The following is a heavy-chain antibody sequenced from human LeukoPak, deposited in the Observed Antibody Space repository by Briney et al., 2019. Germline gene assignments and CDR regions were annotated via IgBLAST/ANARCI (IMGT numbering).Heavy chain of an antibody. CDR1: GYTFTSNY. J-gene: IGHJ4*02. V-gene: IGHV1-46*01. Sequence: ASVKVSCKASGYTFTSNYIHWVRQAPGQGLEWMGMIYPRDGSTSYAQKFQGRVTVTRDASTSTVHMELRSLRSDDTAVYYCAREGSSWYDFGYWGQGTLVTVSS. CDR3: AREGSSWYDFGY. CDR2: IYPRDGST. D-gene: IGHD6-13*01.